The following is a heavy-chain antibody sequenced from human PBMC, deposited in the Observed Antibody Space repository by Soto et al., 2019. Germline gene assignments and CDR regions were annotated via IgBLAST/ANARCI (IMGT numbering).Heavy chain of an antibody. D-gene: IGHD1-26*01. CDR3: ARHPGGRGDSYGMDV. Sequence: QVQLVQSGAEVKKAGSSVKVSCKASGGTFSSYAISWVRQAPGQGLEWMGGIIPIFGTANYAQKFQGRVTITAAESTSTAYMELRSLRSEDTAVYYCARHPGGRGDSYGMDVWGQGTTVTVSS. CDR1: GGTFSSYA. V-gene: IGHV1-69*12. CDR2: IIPIFGTA. J-gene: IGHJ6*02.